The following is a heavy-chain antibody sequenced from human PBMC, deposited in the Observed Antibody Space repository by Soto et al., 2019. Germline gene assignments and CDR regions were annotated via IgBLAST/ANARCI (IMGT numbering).Heavy chain of an antibody. V-gene: IGHV4-39*02. J-gene: IGHJ4*02. D-gene: IGHD2-21*02. Sequence: QLQLQESGPGLVKPSETLSLTCTVSGGSISSSSYYWGWIRQPPGKGLEWIGSIYYSGSTYYNPSLKSRVTIAVDTSKNQFSLRLSSVTAADTAVYYCAGERSLAYWGGYCYARGEDWGQGTLVTVSS. CDR2: IYYSGST. CDR3: AGERSLAYWGGYCYARGED. CDR1: GGSISSSSYY.